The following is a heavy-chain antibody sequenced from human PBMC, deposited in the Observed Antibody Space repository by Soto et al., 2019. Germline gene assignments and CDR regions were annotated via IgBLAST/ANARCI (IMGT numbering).Heavy chain of an antibody. D-gene: IGHD1-1*01. CDR1: GFTFINAW. Sequence: LRLSCAASGFTFINAWMTWVRQAPGKGLEWVGRIRTKTAGGTADYGAPVKGRFTISRDDSKDRLYLHMSSLKVEDTAVYYCATVYNGNYARPLDWWGQGTLVTVSS. CDR2: IRTKTAGGTA. J-gene: IGHJ4*02. V-gene: IGHV3-15*01. CDR3: ATVYNGNYARPLDW.